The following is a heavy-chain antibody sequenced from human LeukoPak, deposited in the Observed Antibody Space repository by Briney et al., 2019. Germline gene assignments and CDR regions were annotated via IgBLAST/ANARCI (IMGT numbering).Heavy chain of an antibody. J-gene: IGHJ4*02. CDR3: AKDETGIAAVDY. Sequence: GASVKVSCKASGGTFSSYAISWVRQAPGQGLEWMGGIIPIFGTANYAQKFQGRVTITADESTSTAYMELSSLRSEDTAVYYCAKDETGIAAVDYWGQGTLVTVSS. V-gene: IGHV1-69*13. D-gene: IGHD6-13*01. CDR2: IIPIFGTA. CDR1: GGTFSSYA.